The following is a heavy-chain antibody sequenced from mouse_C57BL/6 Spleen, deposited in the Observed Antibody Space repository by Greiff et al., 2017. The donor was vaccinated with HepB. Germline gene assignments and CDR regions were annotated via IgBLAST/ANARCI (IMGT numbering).Heavy chain of an antibody. CDR1: GYAFSSYW. D-gene: IGHD1-1*01. CDR3: ARSFTTVVAMDY. V-gene: IGHV1-80*01. Sequence: VQLQQSGAELVKPGASVKISCKASGYAFSSYWMNWVKQRPGKGLEWIGQIYPGDGDTNYNGKFKGKATLTADKSSSTAYMQLSSLTSEDSAVYFCARSFTTVVAMDYWGQGTTLTVSS. J-gene: IGHJ2*01. CDR2: IYPGDGDT.